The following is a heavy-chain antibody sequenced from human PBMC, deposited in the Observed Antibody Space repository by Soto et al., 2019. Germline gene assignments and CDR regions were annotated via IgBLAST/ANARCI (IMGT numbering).Heavy chain of an antibody. Sequence: PGGSLRLSCAASGFTFSSYGMHWVRQAPGKGLEWVAVISYDGSNKYYADSVKGRFTISRDNSKNTLYLQMNGLRAEDTAVYYCAKDQERSITIFGVALAAGHYYGMDVWGQGTTVTVSS. V-gene: IGHV3-30*18. J-gene: IGHJ6*02. D-gene: IGHD3-3*01. CDR2: ISYDGSNK. CDR1: GFTFSSYG. CDR3: AKDQERSITIFGVALAAGHYYGMDV.